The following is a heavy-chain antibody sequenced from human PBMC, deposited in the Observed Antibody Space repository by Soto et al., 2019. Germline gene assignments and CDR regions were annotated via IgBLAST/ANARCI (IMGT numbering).Heavy chain of an antibody. J-gene: IGHJ6*02. D-gene: IGHD6-6*01. CDR2: IYSGGST. CDR3: ARDTPYSSSSSGHYYYGMDV. V-gene: IGHV3-53*01. CDR1: GFTVSSNY. Sequence: PGGSLRLSCAASGFTVSSNYMSWVRQAPGKGLEWVSVIYSGGSTYYADSVKGRFTISRDNSKNTLYLQMNSLRAEDTAVYYCARDTPYSSSSSGHYYYGMDVWGQGTTVTVSS.